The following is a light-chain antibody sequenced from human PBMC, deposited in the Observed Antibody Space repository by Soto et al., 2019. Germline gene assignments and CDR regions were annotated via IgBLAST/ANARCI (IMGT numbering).Light chain of an antibody. CDR3: QQYNDWPLMYT. CDR2: AAS. CDR1: QSVSSK. Sequence: EIVMTQSPATLSVSPGERATLSCRASQSVSSKLVWYQQKPGQAPRLLIYAASTRAAGIPARFSGSGSGTEFTLTISNLQSEDFAVYYCQQYNDWPLMYTFGQGTKVDIK. J-gene: IGKJ2*01. V-gene: IGKV3-15*01.